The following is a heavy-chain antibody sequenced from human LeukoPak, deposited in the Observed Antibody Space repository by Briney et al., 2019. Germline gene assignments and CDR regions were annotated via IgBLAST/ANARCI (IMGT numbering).Heavy chain of an antibody. CDR3: ARWGRDYSSYYYYYYMDV. CDR1: GGSFSGYY. Sequence: SETLSLTCAVYGGSFSGYYWSWIRQPPGKGLEWIGEINHSGSTNYNPSLKSRVTISADTSKNQFSLKLSSVTAVDTAVYYCARWGRDYSSYYYYYYMDVWGKGTTVTVSS. CDR2: INHSGST. D-gene: IGHD4-11*01. J-gene: IGHJ6*03. V-gene: IGHV4-34*01.